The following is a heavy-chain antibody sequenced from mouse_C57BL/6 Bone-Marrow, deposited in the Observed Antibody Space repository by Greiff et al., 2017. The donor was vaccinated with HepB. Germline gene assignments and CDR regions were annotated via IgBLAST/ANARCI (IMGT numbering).Heavy chain of an antibody. CDR1: GFTFSDYY. CDR2: INYDGSST. Sequence: DVKLVESEGGLVQPGSSMKLSCTASGFTFSDYYMAWVRQVPEKGLEWVANINYDGSSTYYLDSLKSRFIISRDNAKNILYLQMSSLKSEDTATYYCARGGTTVVEDAMDYWGQGTSVTVSS. CDR3: ARGGTTVVEDAMDY. D-gene: IGHD1-1*01. V-gene: IGHV5-16*01. J-gene: IGHJ4*01.